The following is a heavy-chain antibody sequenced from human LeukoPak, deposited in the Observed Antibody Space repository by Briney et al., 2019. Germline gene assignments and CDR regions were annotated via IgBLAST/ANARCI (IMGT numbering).Heavy chain of an antibody. V-gene: IGHV3-30*02. CDR3: ARPRYDSSGDAFDI. J-gene: IGHJ3*02. Sequence: PGGSLRLSCAASGFTFSSYGMHWVRQAPGKGLEWVAFIRYDGSNKYYADSVKGRFTISRDNSKNTLYLQMNSLRAEDTAVYYCARPRYDSSGDAFDIWGQGTMVTVSS. CDR2: IRYDGSNK. CDR1: GFTFSSYG. D-gene: IGHD3-22*01.